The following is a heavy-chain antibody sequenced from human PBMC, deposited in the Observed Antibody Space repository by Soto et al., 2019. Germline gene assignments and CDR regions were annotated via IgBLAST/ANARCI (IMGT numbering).Heavy chain of an antibody. CDR1: GCTFSRYW. V-gene: IGHV3-74*01. CDR3: ASNYAYAEGYYWYGIDV. J-gene: IGHJ6*02. CDR2: ISSYGSDT. D-gene: IGHD3-16*01. Sequence: EVQLVESGGGLVLPGWSLRLSCGASGCTFSRYWMHWVRQAPGKGLVWVSRISSYGSDTHYADSVKGRFTISRDNAKNTLYLQMNSLRADDTAVYYCASNYAYAEGYYWYGIDVWGQGTTVTVSS.